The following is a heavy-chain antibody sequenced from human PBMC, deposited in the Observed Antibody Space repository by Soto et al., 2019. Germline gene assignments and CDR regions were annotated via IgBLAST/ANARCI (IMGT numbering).Heavy chain of an antibody. Sequence: GGSLRLSCTASGFTFSRYDMHWVRQATGTGLEWVSTISTAGDTYYPGSVKGRFTISRENAKNSLYLQMNSLRAEDTAVYYCARAHYYDTSGYSRFSWFDPWGQGTLVTVSS. V-gene: IGHV3-13*01. D-gene: IGHD3-22*01. J-gene: IGHJ5*02. CDR3: ARAHYYDTSGYSRFSWFDP. CDR2: ISTAGDT. CDR1: GFTFSRYD.